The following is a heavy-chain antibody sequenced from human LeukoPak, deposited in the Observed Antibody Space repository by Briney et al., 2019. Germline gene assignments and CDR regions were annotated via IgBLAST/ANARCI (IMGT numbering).Heavy chain of an antibody. CDR3: AKDIAYDPTAFDI. J-gene: IGHJ3*02. D-gene: IGHD3-22*01. CDR2: ISWNSGSI. V-gene: IGHV3-9*01. CDR1: GFTFDDYA. Sequence: PGGSLRLSCAASGFTFDDYAMHWVRQAPGKGLEWVSGISWNSGSIGYADSVKGRFTISRDNAKNSLYLQMNSLRAEDTALYYCAKDIAYDPTAFDIWGQGTMVTVSS.